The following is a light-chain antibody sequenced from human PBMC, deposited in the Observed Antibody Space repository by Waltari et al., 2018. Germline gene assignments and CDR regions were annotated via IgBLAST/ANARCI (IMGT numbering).Light chain of an antibody. CDR2: DVS. CDR3: SSYSISSNYYV. J-gene: IGLJ1*01. CDR1: TSDIGYYKY. Sequence: QSALTQPASVSGSPGQSITISCTGTTSDIGYYKYVSWYQQHPGKAPKLIIYDVSHRPSGVSDRCSGSKSGNAASLTIAGLRAEDEADYHCSSYSISSNYYVFGTGTTVTVL. V-gene: IGLV2-14*03.